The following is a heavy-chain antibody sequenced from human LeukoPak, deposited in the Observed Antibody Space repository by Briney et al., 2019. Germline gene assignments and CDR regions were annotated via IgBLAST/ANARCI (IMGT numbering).Heavy chain of an antibody. CDR2: ISSSSSYI. CDR1: GFTFSSYE. CDR3: ARDERRVYYDSPSGDY. V-gene: IGHV3-21*05. J-gene: IGHJ4*02. Sequence: GGSLRLSCAASGFTFSSYEMNWVRQAPGKGLEWVSYISSSSSYIYYADSVKGRFTISRDNAKNSLYLQMNSLRAEDTAVYYCARDERRVYYDSPSGDYWGQGTLVTVSS. D-gene: IGHD3-22*01.